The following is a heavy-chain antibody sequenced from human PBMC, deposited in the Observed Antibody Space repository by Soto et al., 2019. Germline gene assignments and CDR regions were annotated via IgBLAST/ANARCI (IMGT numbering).Heavy chain of an antibody. Sequence: QVQLVQSGAEVKKPGASVKVSCKASGYTFSSYGISWVRQAPGQGLEWMGWISGYNGDTNYAQNFQGRVTMTTDTSTSKAYMELRSLRSDDTAVYYWATGIDYGGNWGQGTLVTVSS. CDR2: ISGYNGDT. V-gene: IGHV1-18*01. D-gene: IGHD4-17*01. CDR3: ATGIDYGGN. J-gene: IGHJ4*02. CDR1: GYTFSSYG.